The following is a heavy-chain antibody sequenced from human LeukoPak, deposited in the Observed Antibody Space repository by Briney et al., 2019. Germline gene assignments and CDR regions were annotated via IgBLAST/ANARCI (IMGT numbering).Heavy chain of an antibody. V-gene: IGHV3-49*03. Sequence: GGSLRLSCTASGFTFGDYAMSWFRQAPWKGLEWVGFIRSKAYGGTTEYAASVKGRFTISRDDSKSIAYLQMNSLKTEDTAVYYCTRRWDIVVVVAANLRPFDYWGQGTLVTVSS. CDR3: TRRWDIVVVVAANLRPFDY. CDR1: GFTFGDYA. J-gene: IGHJ4*02. D-gene: IGHD2-15*01. CDR2: IRSKAYGGTT.